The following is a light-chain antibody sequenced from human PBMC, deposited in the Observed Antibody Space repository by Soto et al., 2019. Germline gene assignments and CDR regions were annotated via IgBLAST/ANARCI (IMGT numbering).Light chain of an antibody. CDR3: CSYVTTPEI. V-gene: IGLV2-11*01. CDR2: GVN. CDR1: NSDVDHYRY. J-gene: IGLJ1*01. Sequence: QSVLTQPRSVSGSPGQSLTISCTGTNSDVDHYRYVSWYQQFPGKAPKLVIYGVNQRPSGVPNRFSASNSDNTASLTISGLQAEDEADYYCCSYVTTPEIFGTGTKGTVL.